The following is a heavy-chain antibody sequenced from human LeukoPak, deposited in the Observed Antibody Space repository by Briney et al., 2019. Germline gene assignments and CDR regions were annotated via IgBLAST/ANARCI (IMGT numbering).Heavy chain of an antibody. CDR1: GYTFTSYG. CDR3: ARDQYQLLYSYYYYGMDV. V-gene: IGHV1-18*01. J-gene: IGHJ6*02. CDR2: ISAYNGNT. D-gene: IGHD2-2*02. Sequence: ASVKVSCKASGYTFTSYGISWVRQAPGQGLEWMGWISAYNGNTNYAQKPQGRVTMTTDTSTSTAYMELRSLRSDDTAVYYCARDQYQLLYSYYYYGMDVWGQGTTVTVSS.